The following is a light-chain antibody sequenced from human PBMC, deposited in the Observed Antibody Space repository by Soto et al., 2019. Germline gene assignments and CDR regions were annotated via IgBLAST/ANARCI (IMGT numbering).Light chain of an antibody. CDR2: DAS. J-gene: IGKJ4*01. CDR3: QQYVTSPLT. Sequence: EIVLTQSPGTLSLSPGERATLSCRASQSVNNNFLAWYQQKPGQAPRLLIYDASSRATGIPDRCSGSGSGTDFTLTISRLEPEDFAVYSCQQYVTSPLTFGGGTKVEIK. CDR1: QSVNNNF. V-gene: IGKV3-20*01.